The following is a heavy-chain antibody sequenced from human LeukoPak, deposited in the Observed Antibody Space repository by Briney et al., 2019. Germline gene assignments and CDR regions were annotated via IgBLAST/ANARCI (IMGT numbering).Heavy chain of an antibody. CDR3: ARRGEAMDPFDY. Sequence: GESLRISCKGSGYSFTSYWISWVRQMPGKGLEWMGSIDPSDSYTNYSPSFQGHVTISADKSISTAYLQWSSLKASDTAIYYCARRGEAMDPFDYWGQGTLVTVSS. V-gene: IGHV5-10-1*01. J-gene: IGHJ4*02. CDR1: GYSFTSYW. D-gene: IGHD5-18*01. CDR2: IDPSDSYT.